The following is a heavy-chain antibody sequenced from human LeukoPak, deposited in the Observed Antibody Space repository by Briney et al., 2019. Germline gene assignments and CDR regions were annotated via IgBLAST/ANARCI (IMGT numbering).Heavy chain of an antibody. CDR2: MKIEGSEE. CDR3: TRWARYCSSGSCYSWFDP. D-gene: IGHD2-15*01. J-gene: IGHJ5*02. V-gene: IGHV3-7*01. Sequence: PGGSLRLSCVASGFTFSSYRMSWVRQAPGKGLEWVANMKIEGSEEYYVDSVKGRFTISRDNAKNSLYLQMNSLRVDDTAVYYCTRWARYCSSGSCYSWFDPWGQGTLVTVSS. CDR1: GFTFSSYR.